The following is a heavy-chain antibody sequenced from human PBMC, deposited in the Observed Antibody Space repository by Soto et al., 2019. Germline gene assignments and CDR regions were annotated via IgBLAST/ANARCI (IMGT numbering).Heavy chain of an antibody. CDR1: GFSLSTSEVG. J-gene: IGHJ4*02. Sequence: QITLKESGPTLVKPTQTLTLTCSFSGFSLSTSEVGVTWIRQPPGKALEWLALIYWDDDKCYSPSLKSRLTITKDASKNQVVLTMTNMDPVDTASYYCAHLDTTVTTQWGQGTLVTVSS. CDR2: IYWDDDK. V-gene: IGHV2-5*02. CDR3: AHLDTTVTTQ. D-gene: IGHD4-17*01.